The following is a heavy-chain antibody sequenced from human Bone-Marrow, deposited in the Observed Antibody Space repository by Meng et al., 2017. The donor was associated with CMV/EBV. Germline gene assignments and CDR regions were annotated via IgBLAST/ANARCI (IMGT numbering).Heavy chain of an antibody. V-gene: IGHV3-21*01. CDR3: ARVGQGDFDWLPFDAVDI. D-gene: IGHD3-9*01. J-gene: IGHJ3*02. CDR2: ISSSSSYI. Sequence: FISYSMNWVRHAPGKVLEWVASISSSSSYIYYADSVTGRFTISRDNAKNSLYLQMNSLRAEDTAVYYCARVGQGDFDWLPFDAVDIWGQGTMVTVSS. CDR1: FISYS.